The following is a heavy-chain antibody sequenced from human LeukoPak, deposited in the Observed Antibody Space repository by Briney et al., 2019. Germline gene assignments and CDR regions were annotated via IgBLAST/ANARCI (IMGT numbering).Heavy chain of an antibody. Sequence: GGSLRLSCAASGFTFDDYAMHWVRQAPGKGLEWVSGISWNSGSRVYADSVKGRFTISRDNAKNSPYLQMNSLRAEDMALYYCARVGARSWYFDLWGRGTLVTVSS. V-gene: IGHV3-9*03. CDR3: ARVGARSWYFDL. J-gene: IGHJ2*01. CDR2: ISWNSGSR. CDR1: GFTFDDYA. D-gene: IGHD1-26*01.